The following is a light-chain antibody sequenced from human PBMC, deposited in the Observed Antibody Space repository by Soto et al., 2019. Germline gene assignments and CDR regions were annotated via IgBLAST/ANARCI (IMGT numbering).Light chain of an antibody. Sequence: EIVLTQSPGTLSLSPGERATLSCRASQSVSSNFLAWYQQKPGQAPRLLIYGASSRATGIPDRFSGSGSGTDFTLTISRLEPEDFAVYYCQQYGSSPKTFGQGTKLENK. CDR1: QSVSSNF. CDR2: GAS. J-gene: IGKJ2*01. CDR3: QQYGSSPKT. V-gene: IGKV3-20*01.